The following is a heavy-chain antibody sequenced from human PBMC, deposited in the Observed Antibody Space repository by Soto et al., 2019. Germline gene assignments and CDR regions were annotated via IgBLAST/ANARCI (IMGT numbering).Heavy chain of an antibody. CDR3: ARDPGVRGGSRVAIYDYYGMDV. Sequence: PARSVKVTSVDPGFTFSNYYMSWIRQAPGKGLEWVSYISSSSTTIYYADSVKGRFTISRDNAKNSLYLQMNSLRDEDTAVYYCARDPGVRGGSRVAIYDYYGMDVWGQGTTVTVS. CDR2: ISSSSTTI. D-gene: IGHD2-15*01. CDR1: GFTFSNYY. J-gene: IGHJ6*02. V-gene: IGHV3-11*04.